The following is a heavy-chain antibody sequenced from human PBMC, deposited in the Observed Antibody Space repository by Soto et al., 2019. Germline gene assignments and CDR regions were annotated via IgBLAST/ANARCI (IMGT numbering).Heavy chain of an antibody. J-gene: IGHJ4*02. CDR2: ISASGSSI. CDR1: GFTFSSYE. Sequence: PGGSLRLSCVASGFTFSSYEINWVRQAPGKGLEWVSYISASGSSIYYADSVEGRFTISRDNARNSLYLQMNSLRAEDTAVYYCARKGETGTNDYWGQGTLVTVSS. D-gene: IGHD1-1*01. V-gene: IGHV3-48*03. CDR3: ARKGETGTNDY.